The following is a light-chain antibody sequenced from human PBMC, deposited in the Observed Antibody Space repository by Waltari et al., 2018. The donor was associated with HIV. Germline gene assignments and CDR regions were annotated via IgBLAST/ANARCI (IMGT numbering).Light chain of an antibody. V-gene: IGLV2-23*02. CDR1: DNNA. CDR2: AVE. Sequence: ARAQPPSVSGSPGQSTTIPCADLDNNAVSWYQQHPDKAPKVILYAVERRPSGISSRFSGFRAGKNAYLKISGLQAEDEADYFCCAYVGYGTKFVFGTGTRVTV. J-gene: IGLJ1*01. CDR3: CAYVGYGTKFV.